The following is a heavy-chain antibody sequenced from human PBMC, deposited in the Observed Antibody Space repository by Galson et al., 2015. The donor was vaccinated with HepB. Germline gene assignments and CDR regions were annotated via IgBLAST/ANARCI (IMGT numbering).Heavy chain of an antibody. CDR1: GFALSTYS. CDR3: AKDPAVSYHDFWTENYFLGEFDY. D-gene: IGHD3/OR15-3a*01. J-gene: IGHJ4*02. CDR2: ISSTSWSI. V-gene: IGHV3-21*04. Sequence: SLRLSCAASGFALSTYSMHWVRQAPGMGLEWVSSISSTSWSIYYADSVKGRFTISSDNAKNSLYLQMNSLSVEDTAVYHCAKDPAVSYHDFWTENYFLGEFDYWDRGTLVTVSS.